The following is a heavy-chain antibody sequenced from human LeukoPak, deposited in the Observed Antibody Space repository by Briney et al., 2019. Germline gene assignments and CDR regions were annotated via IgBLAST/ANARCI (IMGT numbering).Heavy chain of an antibody. CDR2: ISGSGGST. Sequence: GGSLRLSCAASGFTFSSYAMSWVRQAPGKGLEWVSAISGSGGSTYYADSVKGRFTISRDNSRNTLYLQMNSLRAEDTAVYYCAKGSGSITMVRGVIDYWGQGTLVTASS. J-gene: IGHJ4*02. V-gene: IGHV3-23*01. D-gene: IGHD3-10*01. CDR1: GFTFSSYA. CDR3: AKGSGSITMVRGVIDY.